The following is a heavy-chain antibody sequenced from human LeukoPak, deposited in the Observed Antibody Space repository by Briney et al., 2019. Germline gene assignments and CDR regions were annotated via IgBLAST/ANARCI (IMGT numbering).Heavy chain of an antibody. CDR3: ARGLRIINGLDV. D-gene: IGHD2-15*01. Sequence: ASVKVSCKASGYTLRDYYIYWVRQAPGQGLECLGWLNPHSGGTNHAQKFQGRVTLTSATSISTAYMELSLLTSDDTAIYYCARGLRIINGLDVWGQGTTVIVSS. CDR2: LNPHSGGT. V-gene: IGHV1-2*02. J-gene: IGHJ6*02. CDR1: GYTLRDYY.